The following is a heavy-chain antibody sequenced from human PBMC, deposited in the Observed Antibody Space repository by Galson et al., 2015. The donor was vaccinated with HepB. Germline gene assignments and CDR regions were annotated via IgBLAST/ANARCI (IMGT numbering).Heavy chain of an antibody. CDR1: GFTFSSYA. V-gene: IGHV3-23*01. J-gene: IGHJ2*01. Sequence: SLRLSCAASGFTFSSYAMSWVRQAPGKGLEWVSAISGSGGSTYYADSVKGRFTISRDNSKNTLYLQMNSLRAEDAAVYYCAKDWTNPYCSGGSCYSAWYFDLWGQGTLVTVSS. CDR3: AKDWTNPYCSGGSCYSAWYFDL. D-gene: IGHD2-15*01. CDR2: ISGSGGST.